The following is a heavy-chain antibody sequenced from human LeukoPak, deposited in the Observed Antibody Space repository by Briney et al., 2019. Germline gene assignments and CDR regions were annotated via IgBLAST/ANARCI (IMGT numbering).Heavy chain of an antibody. V-gene: IGHV6-1*01. CDR2: TYYRSKWYN. Sequence: SQTLSLTCAISGDSVSSNSVAWNWIRQSPSRGLEWLGRTYYRSKWYNDYAVSVKSRITINPDTSKNQFSLQLNSVTPEDTAVYYCARAHSSGWSWGNAFDIWGQGTMVTVSS. CDR1: GDSVSSNSVA. D-gene: IGHD6-19*01. J-gene: IGHJ3*02. CDR3: ARAHSSGWSWGNAFDI.